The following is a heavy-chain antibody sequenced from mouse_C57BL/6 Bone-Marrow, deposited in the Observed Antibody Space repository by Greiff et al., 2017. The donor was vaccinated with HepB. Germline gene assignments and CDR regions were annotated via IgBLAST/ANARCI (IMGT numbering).Heavy chain of an antibody. CDR1: GFTFSDYG. D-gene: IGHD2-3*01. V-gene: IGHV5-17*01. CDR3: ARKRDGYHYFDY. Sequence: DVHLVESGGGLVKPGGSLKLSCAASGFTFSDYGMHWVRQAPEKGLEWVAYISSGSSTIYYADTVKGRFTISRDNAKNTLFLQMTSLRSEDTAMYYCARKRDGYHYFDYWGQGTTLTVSS. J-gene: IGHJ2*01. CDR2: ISSGSSTI.